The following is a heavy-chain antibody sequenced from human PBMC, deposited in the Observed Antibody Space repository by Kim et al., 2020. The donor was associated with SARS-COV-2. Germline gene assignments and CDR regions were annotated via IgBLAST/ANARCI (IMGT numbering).Heavy chain of an antibody. CDR1: GFTFSSYA. D-gene: IGHD5-18*01. Sequence: GGSLRLSCAASGFTFSSYAMHWLRQAPGKGLEWVAVISYDGSNKYYADSVKGRFTISRDNSKNTLYLQMNILRAEDTAVYYCARDYRLGYSYGPWYFDLWGRGTLVTVSS. CDR3: ARDYRLGYSYGPWYFDL. CDR2: ISYDGSNK. J-gene: IGHJ2*01. V-gene: IGHV3-30*04.